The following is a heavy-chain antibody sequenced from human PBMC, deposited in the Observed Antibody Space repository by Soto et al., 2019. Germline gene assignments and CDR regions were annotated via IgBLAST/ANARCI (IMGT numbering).Heavy chain of an antibody. CDR1: GGSFSGYY. V-gene: IGHV4-34*01. CDR3: ARYGSGRYTYYYYYGMDV. J-gene: IGHJ6*02. D-gene: IGHD3-10*01. Sequence: PSETLSLTCAVYGGSFSGYYWSWIRQPPGKGLEWIGEINHSGSTNYNPSLKSRVTISVDTSKNQFSLKLSSVTAADTAVYYCARYGSGRYTYYYYYGMDVWGQGPTVTVSS. CDR2: INHSGST.